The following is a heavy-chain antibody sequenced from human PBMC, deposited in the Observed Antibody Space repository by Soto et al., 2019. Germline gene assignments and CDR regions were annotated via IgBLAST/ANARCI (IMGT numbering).Heavy chain of an antibody. CDR3: AKDRYCGYIFDS. V-gene: IGHV4-31*03. J-gene: IGHJ5*01. D-gene: IGHD5-12*01. CDR1: GGSISSGGYY. Sequence: QVQLQESGPGLVTPSQTLSLTCTVSGGSISSGGYYWSWIRQHPGQGLEWIGYMFHSGTTYYNPSLKGRVSISVETSKNQFSLKLTSVTAADTAVYYCAKDRYCGYIFDSWGQGTLVTVSS. CDR2: MFHSGTT.